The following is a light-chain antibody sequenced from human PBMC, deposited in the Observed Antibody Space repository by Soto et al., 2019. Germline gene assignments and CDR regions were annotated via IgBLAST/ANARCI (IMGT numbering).Light chain of an antibody. Sequence: QSVLTQPPSVSAAPGQTVTISCSGSSSNIANNYVSWYQQLPGTAPKLLIYENNLRPSGIPDRFSGSKSGTSATLGITGLQTGDEADYYCATWDSSLSAGVFGGGTKLTVL. V-gene: IGLV1-51*02. CDR1: SSNIANNY. CDR2: ENN. J-gene: IGLJ3*02. CDR3: ATWDSSLSAGV.